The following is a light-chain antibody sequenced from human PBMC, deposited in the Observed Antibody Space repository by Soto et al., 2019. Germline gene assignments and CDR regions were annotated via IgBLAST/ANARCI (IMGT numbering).Light chain of an antibody. CDR2: EDN. V-gene: IGLV1-51*02. CDR1: SSNIENNY. J-gene: IGLJ1*01. CDR3: ATWDSSLSGGV. Sequence: QSVLTQPPSVSAAPGQKVTISCSGSSSNIENNYVSWYRQLPGTAPTLLIYEDNKRPSGIPDRFSGSKCGTSATLGITGLETGDEADYYCATWDSSLSGGVFGTGTKVTVL.